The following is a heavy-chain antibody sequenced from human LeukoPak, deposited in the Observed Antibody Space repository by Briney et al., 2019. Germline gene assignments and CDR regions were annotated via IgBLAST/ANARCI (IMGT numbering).Heavy chain of an antibody. CDR1: GGSMSGFF. CDR2: IYYSGSST. J-gene: IGHJ6*02. V-gene: IGHV4-59*01. D-gene: IGHD3-10*01. CDR3: ARTSRHYYGSGTNLTPWPAGMDV. Sequence: SETLSLTCTVSGGSMSGFFWTWIRQPPGKELEWIGSIYYSGSSTKYNPSLKSRVTVSVDTSKSQFFLKLNSATAADTAVYFCARTSRHYYGSGTNLTPWPAGMDVWGQGTTVTVSS.